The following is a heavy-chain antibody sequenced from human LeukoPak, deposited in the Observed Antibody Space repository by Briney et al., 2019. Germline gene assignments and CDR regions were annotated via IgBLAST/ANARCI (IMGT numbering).Heavy chain of an antibody. CDR2: INPNSGGT. V-gene: IGHV1-2*02. D-gene: IGHD3-22*01. CDR3: ARTIEYYYDSSGYYYFDY. J-gene: IGHJ4*02. Sequence: ASVKVSCKASGYTFTGYYMHWVRQAPGQGLEWMRWINPNSGGTNYAQKFQGRVTMTRDTSISTAYMELSRLRSDDTAVYYCARTIEYYYDSSGYYYFDYWGQGTLVTVSS. CDR1: GYTFTGYY.